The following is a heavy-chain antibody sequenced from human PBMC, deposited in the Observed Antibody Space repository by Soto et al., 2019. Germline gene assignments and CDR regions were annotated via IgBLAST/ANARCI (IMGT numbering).Heavy chain of an antibody. CDR2: ISYDGSNK. V-gene: IGHV3-30*18. Sequence: QVQLVESGGGVVQPGRSLRLSCAASGFTFSSYGMHWVRQAPGKGLEWVAVISYDGSNKYYADSVKGRFTISRDNSKNTLDLQMNSLRAEDTAVYYCAKDGGYDLYYYYYMDVWGKGTTVTVSS. D-gene: IGHD3-3*01. J-gene: IGHJ6*03. CDR3: AKDGGYDLYYYYYMDV. CDR1: GFTFSSYG.